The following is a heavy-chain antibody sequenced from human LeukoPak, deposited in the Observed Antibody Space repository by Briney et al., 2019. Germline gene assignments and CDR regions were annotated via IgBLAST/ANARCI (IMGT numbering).Heavy chain of an antibody. CDR1: GGSFSGYY. V-gene: IGHV3-21*01. J-gene: IGHJ4*02. D-gene: IGHD6-13*01. CDR2: ISSSSSYI. CDR3: ARDSSSWGRARMNYFDY. Sequence: ETLSLTCAVYGGSFSGYYWSWVRQAPGKGLEWVSSISSSSSYIYYADSVKGRFTISRDNAKNSLYLQMNSLRAEDTAVYYCARDSSSWGRARMNYFDYWGQGTLVTVSS.